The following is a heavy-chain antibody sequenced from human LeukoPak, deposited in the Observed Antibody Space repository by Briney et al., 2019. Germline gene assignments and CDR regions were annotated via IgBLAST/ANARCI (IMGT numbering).Heavy chain of an antibody. Sequence: PGGSLRLSCAASGFTFSSYGMHWVRQAPGKGLEWVAVISYDGSNKYYADSVKGRFTISRDNSKNTLYLQMNSLRAEDTAVYYCAKAVNYYDSSGYYHFDYWGQGTLVTVSS. CDR2: ISYDGSNK. V-gene: IGHV3-30*18. D-gene: IGHD3-22*01. J-gene: IGHJ4*02. CDR3: AKAVNYYDSSGYYHFDY. CDR1: GFTFSSYG.